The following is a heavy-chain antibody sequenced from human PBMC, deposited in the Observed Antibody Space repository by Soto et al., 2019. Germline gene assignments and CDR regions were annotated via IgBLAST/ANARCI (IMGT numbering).Heavy chain of an antibody. CDR2: IYYSGST. D-gene: IGHD4-17*01. V-gene: IGHV4-39*01. CDR1: CGSIRSSSYY. J-gene: IGHJ4*02. CDR3: ARLARYCDYGRDFDY. Sequence: QLQLQESGPGLVKPSETLSLTCTVSCGSIRSSSYYWGWIRQPPGKGLEWIGSIYYSGSTYYNPSLKSRVTISVDTSKNQCSLKLSSVTAADTAVYYGARLARYCDYGRDFDYWGQGTLVTVSS.